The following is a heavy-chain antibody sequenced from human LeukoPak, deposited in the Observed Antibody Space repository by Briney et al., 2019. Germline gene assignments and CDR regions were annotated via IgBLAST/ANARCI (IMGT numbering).Heavy chain of an antibody. Sequence: SVKVSCKASGGTFSSYAISWVRQAPGQGLEWMGRIIPILGIANYAQKFQGRVTITADKSTSTAYMELSSLRSDDTAVYYCAREGAVDTAMVTGVYGMDVWGQGTTVTVSS. D-gene: IGHD5-18*01. V-gene: IGHV1-69*04. CDR1: GGTFSSYA. CDR2: IIPILGIA. CDR3: AREGAVDTAMVTGVYGMDV. J-gene: IGHJ6*02.